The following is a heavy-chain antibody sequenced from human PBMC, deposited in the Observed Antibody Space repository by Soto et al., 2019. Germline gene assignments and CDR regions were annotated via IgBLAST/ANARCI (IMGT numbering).Heavy chain of an antibody. J-gene: IGHJ6*02. CDR2: ISAYNGNT. Sequence: GASVKVSCKASGYAFTSYGISWVRQAPGQGLEWMGWISAYNGNTNYAQKLQGRVTMTTDTSTSTAYMELRSLRSDDTAVYYCAREGYYDSSGYQYGMDVWGQGTTVTVS. CDR3: AREGYYDSSGYQYGMDV. D-gene: IGHD3-22*01. V-gene: IGHV1-18*01. CDR1: GYAFTSYG.